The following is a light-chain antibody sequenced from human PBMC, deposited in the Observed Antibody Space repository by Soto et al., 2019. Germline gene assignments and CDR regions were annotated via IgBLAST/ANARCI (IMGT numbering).Light chain of an antibody. CDR2: GAS. CDR3: QQYKDWPTT. Sequence: ETVLKQSPGTLSLSTEERETLTCRASQSVSTTVAWYHQKPGQAPRLLVYGASTRATGIPARFSGSGAGTDFTLTITSLQSEDFGVYFCQQYKDWPTTFGQGTKVDI. V-gene: IGKV3-15*01. CDR1: QSVSTT. J-gene: IGKJ1*01.